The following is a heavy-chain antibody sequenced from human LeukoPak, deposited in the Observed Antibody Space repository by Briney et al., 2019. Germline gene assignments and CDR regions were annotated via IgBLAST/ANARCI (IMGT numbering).Heavy chain of an antibody. CDR2: ISSSSSYI. CDR3: AREYYYDGSGTNFDY. V-gene: IGHV3-21*01. D-gene: IGHD3-22*01. CDR1: GFTFSSYS. J-gene: IGHJ4*02. Sequence: PGGSLRLSRAASGFTFSSYSMNWVRQAPGKGLEWVSSISSSSSYIYYADSVKGRFTISRDNAKNSLYLQMNSLRAEDTAVYYCAREYYYDGSGTNFDYWGQGTLVTVSS.